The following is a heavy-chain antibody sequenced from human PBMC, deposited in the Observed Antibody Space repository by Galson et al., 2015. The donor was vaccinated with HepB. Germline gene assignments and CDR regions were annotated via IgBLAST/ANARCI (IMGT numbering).Heavy chain of an antibody. CDR1: GFTFSSYS. CDR3: ARVLLLRYVDWLLPPLDY. D-gene: IGHD3-9*01. CDR2: ISSSSSTI. Sequence: SLRLSCAASGFTFSSYSMNWVRQAPGKGLEWVSYISSSSSTIYYADSVKGRFTISRDNAKNSLYLQVNSLRAEDTAVYYCARVLLLRYVDWLLPPLDYWGQGTLVTVSS. V-gene: IGHV3-48*01. J-gene: IGHJ4*02.